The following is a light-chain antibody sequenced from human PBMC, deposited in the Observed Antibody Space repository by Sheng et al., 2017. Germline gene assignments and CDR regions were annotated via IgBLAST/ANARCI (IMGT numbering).Light chain of an antibody. CDR1: QSVSSSY. CDR3: QQYGSSRDT. V-gene: IGKV3-20*01. Sequence: EIVLTQSPGTLSLSPGERATLSCRASQSVSSSYLAWYQQKPGQAPRLLIYGASSRATGIPDRFSGSGSGTDFTLTISRLEPEDFAVYYCQQYGSSRDTFGGGDQGGDQT. CDR2: GAS. J-gene: IGKJ4*01.